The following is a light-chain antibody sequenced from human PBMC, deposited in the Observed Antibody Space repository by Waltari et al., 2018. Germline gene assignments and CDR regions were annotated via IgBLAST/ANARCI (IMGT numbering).Light chain of an antibody. J-gene: IGLJ3*02. CDR1: ISDVGNYNL. CDR2: EVS. CDR3: CSYARYTSLV. Sequence: QSALTQPASVSGSPGQSITISCTGTISDVGNYNLVSWYQHHPGKAPKLILYEVSERPFGVSNRFSGVKSVNTAVLTISELQAEDEADYYCCSYARYTSLVFGGGTRLTVL. V-gene: IGLV2-23*02.